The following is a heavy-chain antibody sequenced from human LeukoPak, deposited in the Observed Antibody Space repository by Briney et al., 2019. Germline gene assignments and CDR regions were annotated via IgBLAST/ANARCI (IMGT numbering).Heavy chain of an antibody. D-gene: IGHD5-12*01. J-gene: IGHJ4*02. Sequence: KPSETLSLTCTVSGYSSRIDYYWGWIRQSPGKGLEWIGSIHRSGSTYYNPSLKSRVTISGDTSKSQFSLRLTSVTAADTAVYYCAGTSSGYYSTDYWGQGTLVTVSS. CDR3: AGTSSGYYSTDY. CDR1: GYSSRIDYY. CDR2: IHRSGST. V-gene: IGHV4-38-2*02.